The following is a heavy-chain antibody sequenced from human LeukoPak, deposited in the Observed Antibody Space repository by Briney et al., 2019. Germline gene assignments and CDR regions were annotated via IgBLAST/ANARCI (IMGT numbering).Heavy chain of an antibody. CDR2: ISSSSDYI. CDR3: ARGPRGNYLFDL. J-gene: IGHJ2*01. V-gene: IGHV3-21*01. CDR1: GFTFSGYT. Sequence: GGSLRLSCAASGFTFSGYTMNWVRQAPGKGLEWVSSISSSSDYIYYADSVQGRFTIFRDNAKNSLYLQMNSLRAEDTAVYYCARGPRGNYLFDLWGRGTLVTVSS. D-gene: IGHD4-11*01.